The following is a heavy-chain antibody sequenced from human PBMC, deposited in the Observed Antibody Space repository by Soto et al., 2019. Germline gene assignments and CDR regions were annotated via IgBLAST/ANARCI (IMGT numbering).Heavy chain of an antibody. J-gene: IGHJ4*02. CDR3: ARESRGMANDY. D-gene: IGHD5-12*01. Sequence: SETLSLTCTVSGGSISSGDYYWSWIRQPPGKGLEWIGYIYYSGSTYYNPSLKSRVTISVDTSKNQFSLKLSSVTAADTAVYYCARESRGMANDYWGQGTLVTVSS. V-gene: IGHV4-30-4*01. CDR1: GGSISSGDYY. CDR2: IYYSGST.